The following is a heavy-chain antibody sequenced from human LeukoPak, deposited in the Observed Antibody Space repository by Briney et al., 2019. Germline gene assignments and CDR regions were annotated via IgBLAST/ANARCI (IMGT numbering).Heavy chain of an antibody. D-gene: IGHD3-3*01. V-gene: IGHV3-30*02. CDR2: IRYDGSNK. CDR1: GFTFSSYG. J-gene: IGHJ4*02. Sequence: GGSLRLSCAASGFTFSSYGMHWVRQAPGKGLEWVAFIRYDGSNKYYADSVKGRFTISRDNSKNTLYLQMNSLRAEDTAVYYCAKDSFYDFWSGYYTGFDYWGQGTLVTVSS. CDR3: AKDSFYDFWSGYYTGFDY.